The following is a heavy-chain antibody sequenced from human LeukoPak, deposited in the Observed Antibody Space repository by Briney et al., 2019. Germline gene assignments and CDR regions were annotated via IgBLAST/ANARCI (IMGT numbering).Heavy chain of an antibody. CDR3: AGTAIAAAGTALGY. D-gene: IGHD6-13*01. J-gene: IGHJ4*02. V-gene: IGHV3-21*01. CDR1: GFTFSSYS. Sequence: GGSLRLSCAASGFTFSSYSMNWVRQAPGKGLEWVSSISSSSSYIYYADSVKGRFTISRDNAKNSLYLQMNSLRAEDTAVYYCAGTAIAAAGTALGYWGQGTLVTVSS. CDR2: ISSSSSYI.